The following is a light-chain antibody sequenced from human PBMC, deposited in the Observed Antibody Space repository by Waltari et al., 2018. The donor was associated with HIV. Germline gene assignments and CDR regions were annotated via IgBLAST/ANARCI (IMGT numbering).Light chain of an antibody. J-gene: IGLJ2*01. CDR3: ASFTDDNTVI. CDR1: ASDFGLYNS. V-gene: IGLV2-14*03. CDR2: DVD. Sequence: AVTQPASVSGLPGQSTTISCTGDASDFGLYNSVPWYQQHSGKPPRLILYDVDTRASGVSDRFSGSMSGNTASLTISGLRAEDEGHYYCASFTDDNTVIFGGGTEVTVL.